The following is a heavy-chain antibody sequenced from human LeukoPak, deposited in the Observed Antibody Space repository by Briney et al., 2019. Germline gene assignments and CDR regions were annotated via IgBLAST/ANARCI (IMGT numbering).Heavy chain of an antibody. CDR2: ISSSSSYI. J-gene: IGHJ6*02. Sequence: GGSLRLSCAASGFTFSSYSMNWVRQAPGKGLKWVSSISSSSSYIYYADSVKGRFTISRDNAKNSLYLQMNSLRAEDTAVYYCARAVVVPAARGYYYYGMDVWGQGTTVTVSS. D-gene: IGHD2-2*01. CDR3: ARAVVVPAARGYYYYGMDV. CDR1: GFTFSSYS. V-gene: IGHV3-21*01.